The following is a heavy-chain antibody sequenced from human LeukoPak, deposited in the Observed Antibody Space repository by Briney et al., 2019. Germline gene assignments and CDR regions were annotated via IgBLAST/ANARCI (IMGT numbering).Heavy chain of an antibody. CDR3: ASSYEYYYDSSGYGNWFDP. V-gene: IGHV4-39*07. J-gene: IGHJ5*02. CDR2: IYYSGST. CDR1: GGSISSSSYY. Sequence: SETLSLTCTVSGGSISSSSYYWGWIRQPPGKGLEWIGSIYYSGSTYYNPSLKSRVTISVDTSKNQFSLKLSSVTAADTAVYYCASSYEYYYDSSGYGNWFDPWGQGTLVTVSS. D-gene: IGHD3-22*01.